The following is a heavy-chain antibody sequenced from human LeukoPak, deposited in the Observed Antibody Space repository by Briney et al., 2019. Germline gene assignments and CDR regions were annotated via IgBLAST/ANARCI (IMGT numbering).Heavy chain of an antibody. CDR2: INHSGST. CDR1: RGSFSDNY. V-gene: IGHV4-34*01. J-gene: IGHJ4*02. CDR3: ARGADWLPD. D-gene: IGHD3-9*01. Sequence: PSETLSLTCAVSRGSFSDNYWSWIRQPPPQGPEWIGEINHSGSTNDNPSHKSRVTISIDTSKNQLSLKLSSVSVADTAVYYCARGADWLPDWGEGTLVTVSS.